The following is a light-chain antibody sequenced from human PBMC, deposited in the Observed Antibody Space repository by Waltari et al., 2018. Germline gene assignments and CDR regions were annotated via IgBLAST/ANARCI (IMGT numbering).Light chain of an antibody. CDR2: HVT. V-gene: IGLV2-14*03. CDR3: SSYTTSGTLV. J-gene: IGLJ2*01. Sequence: QSALTQPVSVSGSLGQSITISCTGSSSDIGAYDSVSWYQQHPGRAPTLMIFHVTERPSGISKRFSGSKSGNTASLTISGLQTEDEADYYCSSYTTSGTLVFGGGTKLTIL. CDR1: SSDIGAYDS.